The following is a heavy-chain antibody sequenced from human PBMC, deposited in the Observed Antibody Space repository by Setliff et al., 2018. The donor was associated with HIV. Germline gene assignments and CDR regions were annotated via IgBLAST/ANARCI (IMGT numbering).Heavy chain of an antibody. J-gene: IGHJ4*02. V-gene: IGHV4-59*01. CDR1: GGSISSDY. D-gene: IGHD3-10*01. CDR3: ARAIGIISLYYFDS. CDR2: FYDSGST. Sequence: PSETLSLTCTVSGGSISSDYWSWIRQPPGKGMEWIGFFYDSGSTNYNPSLESRVTISVDTSKNQFSLKLSSVTAADTAVYYCARAIGIISLYYFDSWGQGTLVTVSS.